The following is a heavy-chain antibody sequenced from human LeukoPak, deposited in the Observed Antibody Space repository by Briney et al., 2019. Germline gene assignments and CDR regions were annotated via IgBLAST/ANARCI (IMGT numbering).Heavy chain of an antibody. CDR1: GFTFSSYA. CDR2: ISYDGSNK. Sequence: QPGRSLRLSCAASGFTFSSYAMHWVRQAPGKGLEWVAVISYDGSNKYYADSVKGRFTISRDNSKNTLYLQMNSLRAEDTAVYYCARSRDGHNYYYYGMDVWGQGTTVTVSS. CDR3: ARSRDGHNYYYYGMDV. J-gene: IGHJ6*02. D-gene: IGHD5-24*01. V-gene: IGHV3-30-3*01.